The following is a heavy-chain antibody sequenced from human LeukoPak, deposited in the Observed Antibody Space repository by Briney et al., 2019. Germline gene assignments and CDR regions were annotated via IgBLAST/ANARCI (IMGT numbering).Heavy chain of an antibody. CDR2: TSWDGGST. J-gene: IGHJ4*02. CDR3: AKAANIVVVPAAIDLNFDY. V-gene: IGHV3-43*01. CDR1: GFTFDDYT. D-gene: IGHD2-2*01. Sequence: PGGSLRLSCAASGFTFDDYTMHWVRQAPGKGLEWVSLTSWDGGSTYYADSVKGRFTISRDNSKNSLYLQMNSLRTEDTALYYCAKAANIVVVPAAIDLNFDYWGQGTLVTVSS.